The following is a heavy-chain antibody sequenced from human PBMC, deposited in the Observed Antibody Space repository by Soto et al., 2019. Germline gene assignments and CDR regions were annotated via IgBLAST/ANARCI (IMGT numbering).Heavy chain of an antibody. D-gene: IGHD4-17*01. V-gene: IGHV1-46*01. CDR2: INPGGGAP. CDR1: GYTFTSFY. J-gene: IGHJ6*02. CDR3: ARTVGYYYGMDV. Sequence: GASVKVSCKASGYTFTSFYIHWVRQAPGQGLEWMGIINPGGGAPTYAQKFQGRVTITRDTSASTAYMELSSLRSEDTAVYYCARTVGYYYGMDVWGQGTTVTVSS.